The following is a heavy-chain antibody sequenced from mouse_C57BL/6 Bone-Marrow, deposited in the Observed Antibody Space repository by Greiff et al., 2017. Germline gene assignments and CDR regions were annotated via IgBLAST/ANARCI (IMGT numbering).Heavy chain of an antibody. CDR1: GFTFSSYG. V-gene: IGHV5-6*01. J-gene: IGHJ2*01. D-gene: IGHD1-3*01. CDR2: ISSGGSYT. CDR3: ARQNYNTHY. Sequence: EVKVVESGGDLVKPGGSLKLSCAASGFTFSSYGMSWVRQTPDKRLEWVATISSGGSYTYYPDSVKGRFTIAKDNAKNTLYLQMSRLKSEDTAMYYCARQNYNTHYWGQGTTLTVSS.